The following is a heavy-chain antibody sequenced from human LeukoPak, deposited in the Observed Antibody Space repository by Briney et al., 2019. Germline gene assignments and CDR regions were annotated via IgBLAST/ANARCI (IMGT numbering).Heavy chain of an antibody. D-gene: IGHD5-24*01. CDR2: ISGSGGST. CDR1: GFTFSSYA. Sequence: GGSLRLSCAASGFTFSSYAMSWVRQAPGKGLEWVSAISGSGGSTYYADSVEGRFTISRDNSKNTLYLQMNSLRAEDTAVYYCATPLRRDGYKMFDYWGQGTLVTVSS. V-gene: IGHV3-23*01. CDR3: ATPLRRDGYKMFDY. J-gene: IGHJ4*02.